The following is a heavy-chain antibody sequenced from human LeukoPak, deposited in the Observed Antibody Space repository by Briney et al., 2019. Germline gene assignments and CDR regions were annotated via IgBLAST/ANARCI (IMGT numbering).Heavy chain of an antibody. CDR1: GFTFSSYA. CDR3: ARESVAGTYYYYGMDV. J-gene: IGHJ6*02. CDR2: ISYDGSNK. D-gene: IGHD6-19*01. Sequence: GGSLRLSCAVSGFTFSSYAMHWVRQAPGKGLEWVAVISYDGSNKYYADSVKGRFTISRDNSKNTLYLQMNSLRAEDTAVYYCARESVAGTYYYYGMDVWGQGTTVTVSS. V-gene: IGHV3-30*04.